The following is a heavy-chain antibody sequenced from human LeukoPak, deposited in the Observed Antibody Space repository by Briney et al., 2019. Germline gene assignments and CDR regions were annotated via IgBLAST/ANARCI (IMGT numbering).Heavy chain of an antibody. J-gene: IGHJ4*02. D-gene: IGHD1-26*01. CDR2: IHTSGGT. CDR1: GGSISSGSYY. CDR3: ARGNKDGIIVSRFDY. V-gene: IGHV4-61*02. Sequence: SETLSLTCTVSGGSISSGSYYWTWIRQPAGKTLEWIGRIHTSGGTNYNPSLKSRVTISGDTSKNQFSLKVSSVTAADTAVYYCARGNKDGIIVSRFDYWGQRTLVTVSS.